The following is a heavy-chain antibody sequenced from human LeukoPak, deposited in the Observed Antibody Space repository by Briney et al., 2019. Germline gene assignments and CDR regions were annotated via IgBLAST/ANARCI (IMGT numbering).Heavy chain of an antibody. V-gene: IGHV6-1*01. J-gene: IGHJ3*02. CDR3: ARDPDYYDSSGYYYSAFDI. Sequence: SQTLSLTCATSGDSVSSNSAAWNWIRQSPSRGLEWLGRTYYRSKWYNDYAVSVKSRITINPDTSKNQFSLQLNSVTPEDTAVYYCARDPDYYDSSGYYYSAFDIWGQGTMVTVSS. CDR2: TYYRSKWYN. D-gene: IGHD3-22*01. CDR1: GDSVSSNSAA.